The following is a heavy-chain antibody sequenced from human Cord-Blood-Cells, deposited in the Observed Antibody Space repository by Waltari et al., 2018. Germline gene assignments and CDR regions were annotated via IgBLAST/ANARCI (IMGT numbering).Heavy chain of an antibody. J-gene: IGHJ5*02. CDR1: GGSISSSSYY. D-gene: IGHD2-8*01. Sequence: QLQLQESGPGLVKPSETLSLTCTVSGGSISSSSYYWGWIRQPPGKGLEWIGSIYYSGSTYYNPSLKSRVTISVDTSKNQFSLKLSSVTAADTAVYYCAGCRPDCTNGVCYDWFDPWGQGTLVTVSS. CDR3: AGCRPDCTNGVCYDWFDP. CDR2: IYYSGST. V-gene: IGHV4-39*01.